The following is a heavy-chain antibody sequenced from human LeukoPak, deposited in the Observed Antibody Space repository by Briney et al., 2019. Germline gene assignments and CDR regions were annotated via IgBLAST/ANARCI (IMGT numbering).Heavy chain of an antibody. CDR1: GFTFSSYG. Sequence: PGRSLRLSCAASGFTFSSYGMHWVRQAPGKGLEWVAVIWYDGSKKYYADSVKGRFTISRDNSKNTLYLQMNSLRAEDTAVYYCAKDLRSGYYYDSTLHYWVRGTLVTVSS. J-gene: IGHJ4*02. CDR3: AKDLRSGYYYDSTLHY. V-gene: IGHV3-33*06. CDR2: IWYDGSKK. D-gene: IGHD3-22*01.